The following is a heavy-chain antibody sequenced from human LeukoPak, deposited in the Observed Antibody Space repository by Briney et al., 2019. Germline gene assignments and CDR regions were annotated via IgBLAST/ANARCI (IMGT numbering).Heavy chain of an antibody. CDR3: ARDFFHGHCSGLSCFLLDY. J-gene: IGHJ4*02. Sequence: GASVKVSCKASGYIFTRYGISWVRQAPGQGLEWMGWISAHYGNTNYAQKFQGRVTMTTDTSTNTAYMELNSLRPDDTAVYYCARDFFHGHCSGLSCFLLDYWGQGSLVTVSS. CDR2: ISAHYGNT. CDR1: GYIFTRYG. D-gene: IGHD2-15*01. V-gene: IGHV1-18*01.